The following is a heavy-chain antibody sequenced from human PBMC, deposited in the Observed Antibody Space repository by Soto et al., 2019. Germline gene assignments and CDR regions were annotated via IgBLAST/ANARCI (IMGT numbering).Heavy chain of an antibody. CDR3: ARLTTVVTGRFDY. CDR1: GFTFSSFA. D-gene: IGHD4-17*01. J-gene: IGHJ4*01. V-gene: IGHV3-21*01. Sequence: PGGSLRLSCAASGFTFSSFAMSWVRQAPGKGLEWVSSITSSSTYIYYADSVKGRFTISRDNAKNSLYLQMNSLRAEDTAVYYCARLTTVVTGRFDYWGQEPWSPSPQ. CDR2: ITSSSTYI.